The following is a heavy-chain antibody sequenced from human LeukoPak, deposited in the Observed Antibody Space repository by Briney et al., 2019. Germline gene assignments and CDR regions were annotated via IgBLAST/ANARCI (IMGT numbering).Heavy chain of an antibody. J-gene: IGHJ4*02. CDR3: ARDSGITGTTGH. CDR1: GGSISSSSYY. CDR2: IYYSGST. V-gene: IGHV4-39*07. Sequence: SETLSLTCTVSGGSISSSSYYWGWIRQPPGKGLEWIGSIYYSGSTYYNPSLKSRVTISVDTSKNQFSLKLSSVTAADTAVYYCARDSGITGTTGHWGRGTLVTVSS. D-gene: IGHD1-7*01.